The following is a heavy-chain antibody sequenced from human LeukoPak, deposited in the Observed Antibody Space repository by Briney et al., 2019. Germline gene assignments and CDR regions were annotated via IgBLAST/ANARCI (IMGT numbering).Heavy chain of an antibody. CDR1: GFTFSSYW. Sequence: PGGSLRLSCAASGFTFSSYWMSWVRQAPGKGLEWVANIKQDGSEKYYVDSVKGRFTISRDNAKNSLYLQMNSLRAEDTAVYYCARRHCSGGSCYDAFDIWGQGTTVTVSS. J-gene: IGHJ3*02. CDR3: ARRHCSGGSCYDAFDI. V-gene: IGHV3-7*01. D-gene: IGHD2-15*01. CDR2: IKQDGSEK.